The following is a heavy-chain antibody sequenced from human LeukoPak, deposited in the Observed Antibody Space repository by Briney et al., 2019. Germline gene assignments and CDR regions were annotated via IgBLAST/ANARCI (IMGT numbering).Heavy chain of an antibody. V-gene: IGHV4-39*01. J-gene: IGHJ4*02. D-gene: IGHD6-13*01. Sequence: SETLSLTCTVSGGSISSSSYYWGWIRQPPGKGLEWIGSIYYSGSTYYNPSLKSRVTISVDTSKNQFSLKLSSVTAADTAVYYCARGYGWSSSWSPFDYWGQGTLVTVSS. CDR1: GGSISSSSYY. CDR2: IYYSGST. CDR3: ARGYGWSSSWSPFDY.